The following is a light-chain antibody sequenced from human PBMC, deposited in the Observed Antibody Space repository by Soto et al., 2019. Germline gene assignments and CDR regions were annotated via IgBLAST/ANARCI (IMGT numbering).Light chain of an antibody. J-gene: IGLJ2*01. CDR1: SSDVGGYNY. Sequence: QSALTQPASVSGSPGQSITISCTGTSSDVGGYNYVSWYQQHPGKAPKLMIYEVNNRPSGVSNRFSGSKSGNTASLTISGLQAEDVADYYCSSYTSSSTLVVFGGGTKLTVL. V-gene: IGLV2-14*01. CDR3: SSYTSSSTLVV. CDR2: EVN.